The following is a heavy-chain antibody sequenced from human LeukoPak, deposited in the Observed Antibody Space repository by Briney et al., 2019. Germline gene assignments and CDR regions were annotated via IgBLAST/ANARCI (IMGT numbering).Heavy chain of an antibody. CDR2: ISGSGGST. J-gene: IGHJ4*02. Sequence: GGSLRLSCAASGFTFSSYAMSWVRQAPGKGVEGVSAISGSGGSTYYADSVKGRFTISRDNSKNTLYLQMHSLRAEDTAVYYCAKGSVVRGVIITYPFDYWGQGTLVTVSS. CDR1: GFTFSSYA. V-gene: IGHV3-23*01. CDR3: AKGSVVRGVIITYPFDY. D-gene: IGHD3-10*01.